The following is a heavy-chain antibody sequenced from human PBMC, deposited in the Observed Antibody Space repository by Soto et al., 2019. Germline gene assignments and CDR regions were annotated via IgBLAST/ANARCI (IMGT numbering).Heavy chain of an antibody. CDR3: AGGMCFGGSCYLDV. CDR1: GGTFSTYT. CDR2: IRPGIDIR. V-gene: IGHV1-69*12. Sequence: QVQLVQSGAEVKKPGSSVKVSCKASGGTFSTYTLYWVRQAPGQGLEWMGGIRPGIDIRDYAQKFQGRVTITADESTSTVYMQLSTLISEDTALYYCAGGMCFGGSCYLDVWGQGTLVTVSS. J-gene: IGHJ4*02. D-gene: IGHD2-15*01.